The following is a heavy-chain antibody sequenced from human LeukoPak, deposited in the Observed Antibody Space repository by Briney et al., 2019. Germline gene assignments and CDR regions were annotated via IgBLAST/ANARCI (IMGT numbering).Heavy chain of an antibody. J-gene: IGHJ4*02. CDR3: ARGDGAVAAYAY. CDR1: GFTFSSYW. D-gene: IGHD2-15*01. Sequence: PGGSLRLSCAASGFTFSSYWMSWVRQAPGKGLEWVANINQDGSEKYYVDSVKGRFTISRDNAKNSRYLQMYSLRAEDTAAYYCARGDGAVAAYAYWGQGTLVTVS. V-gene: IGHV3-7*01. CDR2: INQDGSEK.